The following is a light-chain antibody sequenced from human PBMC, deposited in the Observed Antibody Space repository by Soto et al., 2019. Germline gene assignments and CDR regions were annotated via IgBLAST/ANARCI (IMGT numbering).Light chain of an antibody. V-gene: IGLV2-23*01. Sequence: QSALTQPASVSGSPGQSITISCTGTRRNVGTYNLVSCFQQLPGKAPKLMIYEATERPSGVSFRFSGSKSGNKASLTISGLQAEDKADYYCCSYEDGYTYVFGTGTKLTVL. CDR3: CSYEDGYTYV. J-gene: IGLJ1*01. CDR1: RRNVGTYNL. CDR2: EAT.